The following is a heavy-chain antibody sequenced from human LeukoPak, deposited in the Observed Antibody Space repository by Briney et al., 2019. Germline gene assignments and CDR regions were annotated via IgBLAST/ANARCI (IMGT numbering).Heavy chain of an antibody. CDR1: GFTFSSSA. V-gene: IGHV3-74*01. D-gene: IGHD1-26*01. Sequence: GGSLRLSCAASGFTFSSSAMSWVRQVPGKGLVWVSRINEDGRTTNYADSVKGRFTISRDNAKNTLDLQMNSLRAEDTAVYYCVRDLGGRSGHWGQGTLVTVSS. J-gene: IGHJ4*02. CDR2: INEDGRTT. CDR3: VRDLGGRSGH.